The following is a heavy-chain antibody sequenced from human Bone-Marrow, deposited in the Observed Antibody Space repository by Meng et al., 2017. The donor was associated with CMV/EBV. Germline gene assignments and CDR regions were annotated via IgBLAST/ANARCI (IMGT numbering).Heavy chain of an antibody. J-gene: IGHJ4*02. CDR1: GFTFDDYG. CDR2: INSNSGRT. Sequence: GGSLRLSCAASGFTFDDYGMSWVRQAPGKGLEWVSGINSNSGRTAYADSVKGRFTISRDHSKNSLYLQMNSLRAEDTALYYCARGFPSYDYWGQGTLVTVSS. D-gene: IGHD1-26*01. V-gene: IGHV3-20*04. CDR3: ARGFPSYDY.